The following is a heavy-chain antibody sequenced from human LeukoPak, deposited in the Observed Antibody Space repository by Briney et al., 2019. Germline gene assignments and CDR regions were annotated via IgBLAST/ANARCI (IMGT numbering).Heavy chain of an antibody. J-gene: IGHJ4*02. D-gene: IGHD6-19*01. CDR1: GFTFRNHI. V-gene: IGHV3-7*03. Sequence: GGSLRLSCAASGFTFRNHIISWVRQAPGKGLEWVANMRQDGSEKFYVDSVKGRFTISRDNSKNTLYLQMNSLRAEDTAVYYCAKNGYSSGWYGEDFDYWGQGTLVTVSS. CDR2: MRQDGSEK. CDR3: AKNGYSSGWYGEDFDY.